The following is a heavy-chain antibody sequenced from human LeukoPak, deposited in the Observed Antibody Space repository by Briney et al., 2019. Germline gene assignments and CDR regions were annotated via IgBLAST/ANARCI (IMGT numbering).Heavy chain of an antibody. CDR2: ISYDGSNK. CDR1: GFTFSSYA. CDR3: AREGGYYYDSSGYLFDY. Sequence: PGGSLRLSCAASGFTFSSYAMHWVRQAPGKGLEWVAVISYDGSNKYYADSVKGRFTISRDNSKNTLYLQMNSLRAEDTAVYYCAREGGYYYDSSGYLFDYWGQGTLVTVSS. D-gene: IGHD3-22*01. J-gene: IGHJ4*02. V-gene: IGHV3-30-3*01.